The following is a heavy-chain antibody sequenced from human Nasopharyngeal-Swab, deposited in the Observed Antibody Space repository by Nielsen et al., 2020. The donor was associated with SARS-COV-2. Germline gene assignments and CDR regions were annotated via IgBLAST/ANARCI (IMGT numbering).Heavy chain of an antibody. Sequence: GGSLRLSCAASGFTFSSYEMSWVRQAPGKGLEWVSYISSSGSTIYYADSVKGRFTISRDNAKNSLYLQMNSLRAEDTAVYYCAREASIAAAGGEYYFDYWGQGTLVTVSS. CDR3: AREASIAAAGGEYYFDY. V-gene: IGHV3-48*03. CDR2: ISSSGSTI. J-gene: IGHJ4*02. D-gene: IGHD6-13*01. CDR1: GFTFSSYE.